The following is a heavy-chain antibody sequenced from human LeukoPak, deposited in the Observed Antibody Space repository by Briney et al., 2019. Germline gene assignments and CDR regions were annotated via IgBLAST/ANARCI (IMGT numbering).Heavy chain of an antibody. Sequence: SETLCLTCTVSGGSLSRSSYYWGWIRQPPGKGLEWIGSIYYSGSTYYNPSLKSRVTISVDTSKNQFSLKLSSVTDTDTGVYYCAIRGTLFDYWGPGTLVTVSS. CDR1: GGSLSRSSYY. V-gene: IGHV4-39*01. CDR2: IYYSGST. J-gene: IGHJ4*02. CDR3: AIRGTLFDY.